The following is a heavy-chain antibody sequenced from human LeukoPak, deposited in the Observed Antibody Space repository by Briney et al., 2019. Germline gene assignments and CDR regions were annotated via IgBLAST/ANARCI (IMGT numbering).Heavy chain of an antibody. CDR3: ARFTTVDPIDY. Sequence: PGGSQRLSCAASGFTFSSYSMNWVRQAPGKGLEWVSYISSSSSTIYYADSVKGRFTISRDNAKNSLYLQMNSLRAEDTAVYYCARFTTVDPIDYWGQGTLVTVSS. J-gene: IGHJ4*02. CDR2: ISSSSSTI. D-gene: IGHD4-23*01. CDR1: GFTFSSYS. V-gene: IGHV3-48*04.